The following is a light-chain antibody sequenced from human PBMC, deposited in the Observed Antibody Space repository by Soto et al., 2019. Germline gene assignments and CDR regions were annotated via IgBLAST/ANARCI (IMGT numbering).Light chain of an antibody. CDR2: EVH. CDR1: SSDVGGYNY. Sequence: SAPTQLASVSGSPGQSITISCPGTSSDVGGYNYVSWYQQHPGKAPKLMIYEVHKRPSAVSNRFSGSKSGNTASLTISGLQPEDEADYYCNSYTSRYTFVLGTGTKVTV. V-gene: IGLV2-14*01. CDR3: NSYTSRYTFV. J-gene: IGLJ1*01.